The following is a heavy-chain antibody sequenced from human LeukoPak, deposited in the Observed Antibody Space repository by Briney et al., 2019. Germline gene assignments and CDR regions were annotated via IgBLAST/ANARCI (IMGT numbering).Heavy chain of an antibody. CDR1: GFTFSSYG. D-gene: IGHD3-22*01. CDR2: ISYDGSNK. Sequence: GGSLRLSCAASGFTFSSYGMHWVRQAPGKGLEWVAVISYDGSNKYYADSVKGRFTISRDNSKNTLYLQMNSLRAEDTAVYCCAKGRLNFDYWGQGTLVTVSS. V-gene: IGHV3-30*18. J-gene: IGHJ4*02. CDR3: AKGRLNFDY.